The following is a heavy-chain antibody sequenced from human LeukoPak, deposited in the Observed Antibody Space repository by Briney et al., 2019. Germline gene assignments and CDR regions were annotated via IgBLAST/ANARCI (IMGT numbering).Heavy chain of an antibody. Sequence: SGGSLRLSCAASGFTFSSYSMNWVRQAPGKGLEWVSSISSSSSYIYYADSVKGRFTISRDNAKNSLYLQMNSLRAEDTAVYYCARDGRMVRGVIDYWGQGTLVTVSS. CDR1: GFTFSSYS. J-gene: IGHJ4*02. CDR2: ISSSSSYI. D-gene: IGHD3-10*01. V-gene: IGHV3-21*01. CDR3: ARDGRMVRGVIDY.